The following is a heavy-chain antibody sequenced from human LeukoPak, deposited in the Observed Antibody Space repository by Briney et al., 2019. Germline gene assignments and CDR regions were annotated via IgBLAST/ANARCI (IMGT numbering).Heavy chain of an antibody. CDR2: IYYTGSS. D-gene: IGHD6-19*01. CDR3: ARQPVAATYFDY. V-gene: IGHV4-59*08. CDR1: GGSISSNY. J-gene: IGHJ4*02. Sequence: SETLSLTCTVSGGSISSNYWSWIRQPPGKGLEWIAYIYYTGSSNYNPSLKSRVTISVDTSKNQFSLILSSVTAADTAAYYCARQPVAATYFDYWGQGTLVTVSS.